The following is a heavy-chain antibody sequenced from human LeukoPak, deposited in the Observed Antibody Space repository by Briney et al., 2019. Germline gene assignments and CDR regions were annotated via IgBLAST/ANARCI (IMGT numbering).Heavy chain of an antibody. Sequence: GESLKISCKGSGYTFTNYWLGWVRQMPGRGLEWMGIIYPGDSDTRYSPSFQGQVTISADKSISTAYLQWSSLKASDTAMYYCARRVTADGSFDYWGQGTLVTVSS. D-gene: IGHD3-10*01. J-gene: IGHJ4*02. CDR3: ARRVTADGSFDY. CDR2: IYPGDSDT. CDR1: GYTFTNYW. V-gene: IGHV5-51*01.